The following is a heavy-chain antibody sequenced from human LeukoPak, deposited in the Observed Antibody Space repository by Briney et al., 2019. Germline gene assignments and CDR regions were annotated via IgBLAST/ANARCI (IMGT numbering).Heavy chain of an antibody. J-gene: IGHJ4*02. CDR1: GGSISSGGYY. V-gene: IGHV4-31*03. CDR2: IYYSGST. Sequence: SETLSLTCTVSGGSISSGGYYWSWIRQHPGKGLEWIGYIYYSGSTYYNPSLKSRVTTSVDTSKNQFSLKLSSVTAADTAVYYCARAVAGSGSYQKGRYYFDYWGQGTLVTVSS. D-gene: IGHD3-10*01. CDR3: ARAVAGSGSYQKGRYYFDY.